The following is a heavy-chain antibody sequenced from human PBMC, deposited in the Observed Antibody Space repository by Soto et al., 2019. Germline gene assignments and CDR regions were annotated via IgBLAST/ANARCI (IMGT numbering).Heavy chain of an antibody. Sequence: VASVKVSCKASGYTFTSYDINWVRQAPGQGLEWMGWINPNSGGTNYAQKFQGWVTMTRDTSISTAYMELSRLRSDDTAVYYCAREGRSGSYYYYYGMDVWGQGTTVTVSS. V-gene: IGHV1-2*04. D-gene: IGHD1-26*01. CDR2: INPNSGGT. CDR3: AREGRSGSYYYYYGMDV. CDR1: GYTFTSYD. J-gene: IGHJ6*02.